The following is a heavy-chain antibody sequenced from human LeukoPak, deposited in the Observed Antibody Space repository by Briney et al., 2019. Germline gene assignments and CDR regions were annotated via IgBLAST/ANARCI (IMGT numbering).Heavy chain of an antibody. CDR3: ARSVLRFLEWLLELDY. Sequence: ASVKVPCKASGYTFTNYYIHWVRQAPGQGLEWMGITDPIGGSTNYAQKFQGRVTMTRDTSTSTVYMELSSLRSEDTAVYYCARSVLRFLEWLLELDYWGQGTLVTVSS. CDR1: GYTFTNYY. CDR2: TDPIGGST. D-gene: IGHD3-3*01. V-gene: IGHV1-46*01. J-gene: IGHJ4*02.